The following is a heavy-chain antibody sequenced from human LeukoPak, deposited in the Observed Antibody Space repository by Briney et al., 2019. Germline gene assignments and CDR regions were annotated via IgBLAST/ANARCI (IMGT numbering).Heavy chain of an antibody. Sequence: SETLSLTCTVSGGSISSYYWSWIRQPPGKGLEWIGYIYYSGSTNYHPSLKSRVTISVDTSKNQFSLKLSSVTAADTAVYYCARVLKGVRYYYGSGSYFENAFDIWGQGAMVTVSS. CDR2: IYYSGST. J-gene: IGHJ3*02. D-gene: IGHD3-10*01. V-gene: IGHV4-59*01. CDR1: GGSISSYY. CDR3: ARVLKGVRYYYGSGSYFENAFDI.